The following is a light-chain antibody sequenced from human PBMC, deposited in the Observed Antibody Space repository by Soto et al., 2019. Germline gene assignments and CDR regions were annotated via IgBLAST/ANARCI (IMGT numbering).Light chain of an antibody. Sequence: QSVLTQPASVYGSPGQSITISCTGTSSDVGGYNYVSWYQQHPGKAPKLLIYEVTNRPSGVSNRFSGSKSGSTASLTISGLQAEDEADYYCSSYTTNSTPVFGTGTKVTVL. V-gene: IGLV2-14*03. CDR2: EVT. CDR3: SSYTTNSTPV. J-gene: IGLJ1*01. CDR1: SSDVGGYNY.